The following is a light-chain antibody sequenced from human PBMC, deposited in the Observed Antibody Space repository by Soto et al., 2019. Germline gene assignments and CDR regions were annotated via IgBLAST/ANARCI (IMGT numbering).Light chain of an antibody. CDR3: QHYNSYSEA. CDR1: QTISSW. V-gene: IGKV1-5*03. J-gene: IGKJ1*01. Sequence: IQITQSPSTLSXXXGXXXTXXXRASQTISSWLAWYQQKPGKAPKLLIYKASTLKSGVPSRFSGSGSGTEFTLTISSLQPDDFATYYCQHYNSYSEAFGQGAKVDIK. CDR2: KAS.